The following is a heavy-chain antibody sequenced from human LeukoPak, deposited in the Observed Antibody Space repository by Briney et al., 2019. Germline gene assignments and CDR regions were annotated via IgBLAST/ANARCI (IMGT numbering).Heavy chain of an antibody. J-gene: IGHJ4*02. CDR2: INPNSGGT. CDR3: ARDDNWDHKALDF. CDR1: GYTFTGYY. D-gene: IGHD1-1*01. V-gene: IGHV1-2*02. Sequence: ASVKVSCKASGYTFTGYYMHWVRQAPGQGLEWMGWINPNSGGTNYAQKFQGRVTMTRDTSISTAYMGLSRLRSDDTAVYYCARDDNWDHKALDFWGQGSLVTVSS.